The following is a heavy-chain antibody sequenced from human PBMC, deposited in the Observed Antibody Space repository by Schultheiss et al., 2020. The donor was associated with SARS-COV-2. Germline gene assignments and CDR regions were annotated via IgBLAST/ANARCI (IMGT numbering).Heavy chain of an antibody. J-gene: IGHJ4*02. V-gene: IGHV1-8*01. CDR1: GYTFTSYD. Sequence: ASVKVSCKASGYTFTSYDINWVRQATGQGLEWMGWMNPNSGNTGYAQKFQGRVTMTRNTSISTAYMELNSLRAEDTAVYYCAIPDSNEPYYFDYWGQGTLVTVSS. D-gene: IGHD1-1*01. CDR3: AIPDSNEPYYFDY. CDR2: MNPNSGNT.